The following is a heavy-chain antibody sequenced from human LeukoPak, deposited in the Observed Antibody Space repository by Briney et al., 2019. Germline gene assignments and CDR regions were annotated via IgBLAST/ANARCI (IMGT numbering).Heavy chain of an antibody. CDR2: ITSGGGST. J-gene: IGHJ6*02. Sequence: GGSLRPSCAASGFTFNNYAMSWVRQAPGKGLEWVSAITSGGGSTFYADSVKGRFTISRDNAKNSLYLQMNSLRAEDTAVYYCARKYCSSTSCEYYYYYGMDVWGQGTTVTVSS. CDR3: ARKYCSSTSCEYYYYYGMDV. D-gene: IGHD2-2*01. CDR1: GFTFNNYA. V-gene: IGHV3-23*01.